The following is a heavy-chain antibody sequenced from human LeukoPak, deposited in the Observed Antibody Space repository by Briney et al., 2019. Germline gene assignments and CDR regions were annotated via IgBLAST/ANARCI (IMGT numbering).Heavy chain of an antibody. J-gene: IGHJ4*02. CDR2: ISGSGGST. V-gene: IGHV3-23*01. CDR3: AKEQQLVQPFDY. Sequence: GGSLRLSCAASGFTFRVYAMTWVRQAPGKGLEWVSAISGSGGSTYYADSVKGRFTISRDNSKNTLYLQMNSLRAEDTAVYYCAKEQQLVQPFDYWGQGTLVTVSS. D-gene: IGHD6-13*01. CDR1: GFTFRVYA.